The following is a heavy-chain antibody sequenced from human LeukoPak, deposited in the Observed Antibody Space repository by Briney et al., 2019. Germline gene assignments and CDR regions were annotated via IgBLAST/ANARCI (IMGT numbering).Heavy chain of an antibody. CDR3: ARGNILTGYCFDF. CDR2: IHYTGAT. J-gene: IGHJ4*02. D-gene: IGHD3-9*01. Sequence: PSETLSLTCAVYGGSITGYYWSWIRQTPGRGLEWVGEIHYTGATSYNPSLKSRATISTDTSKNQFSLRVSSVTAADTAVYYCARGNILTGYCFDFWGQGVLVAVSS. V-gene: IGHV4-34*01. CDR1: GGSITGYY.